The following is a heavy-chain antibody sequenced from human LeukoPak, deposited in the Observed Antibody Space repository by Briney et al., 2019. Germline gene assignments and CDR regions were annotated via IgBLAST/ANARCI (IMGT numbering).Heavy chain of an antibody. Sequence: GGSLRLSCAASGFTFDDYGMSWVRQAPGKGLEWVAVISYDGSNKYYADSVKGRFTISRDNSKNTLYLQMNSLRAEDTAVYYCAKDQGYDSYYFDYWGQGTLVTVSS. V-gene: IGHV3-30*18. D-gene: IGHD5-12*01. CDR3: AKDQGYDSYYFDY. J-gene: IGHJ4*02. CDR1: GFTFDDYG. CDR2: ISYDGSNK.